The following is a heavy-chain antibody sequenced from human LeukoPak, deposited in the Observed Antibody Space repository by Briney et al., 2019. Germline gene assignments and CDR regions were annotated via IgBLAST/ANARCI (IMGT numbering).Heavy chain of an antibody. J-gene: IGHJ5*02. CDR3: ARTVCSTISCYVFDH. CDR1: GFTVSSNY. Sequence: GGSLRLSCAASGFTVSSNYMNWVRQAPGKGPEWVSYISGSGGTIHYAESVEGRFTISRDNAKNSLHLQMQSLRVEDTGVYYCARTVCSTISCYVFDHWGQGTPVTVSS. CDR2: ISGSGGTI. V-gene: IGHV3-48*03. D-gene: IGHD2-2*01.